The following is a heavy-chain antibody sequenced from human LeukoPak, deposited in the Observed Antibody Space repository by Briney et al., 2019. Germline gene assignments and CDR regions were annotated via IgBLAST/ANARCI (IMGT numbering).Heavy chain of an antibody. D-gene: IGHD3-3*01. V-gene: IGHV4-34*01. J-gene: IGHJ3*02. CDR3: ARMTMGYYDFWSGPQADAFDI. CDR1: GGSFSGYY. Sequence: SETLSLTCAVYGGSFSGYYWSWIRQPPGKGLEWIGEINHSGSTNYNPSLKSRVTISVDTSKNQFSLKLSSVTAADTAVYYCARMTMGYYDFWSGPQADAFDIWGQGTMVTVSS. CDR2: INHSGST.